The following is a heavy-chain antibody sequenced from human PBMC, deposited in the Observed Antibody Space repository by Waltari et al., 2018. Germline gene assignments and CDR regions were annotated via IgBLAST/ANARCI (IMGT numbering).Heavy chain of an antibody. V-gene: IGHV4-59*01. CDR1: GGSISSYY. Sequence: QVQLQESGPGLVKPSETLSLTCTVSGGSISSYYWSWIRQPPGKGLEWIGNIYYSGSTNYNPSLKSRVTISVDTSKNQFFLKLSSVTAADTAVYYCARSGGYGAPFDPWGQGTLVTVSS. J-gene: IGHJ5*02. D-gene: IGHD3-10*01. CDR3: ARSGGYGAPFDP. CDR2: IYYSGST.